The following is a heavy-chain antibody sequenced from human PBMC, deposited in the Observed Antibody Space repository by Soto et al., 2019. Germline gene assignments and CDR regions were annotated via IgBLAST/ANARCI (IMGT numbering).Heavy chain of an antibody. D-gene: IGHD3-3*01. CDR3: ASQSCPSTYYDFWSGYSKYYYYMDV. Sequence: PGGSLRLSCAASGLTFSSYAMSWVRQAPGKGLEWVSAISGSGVSTYYADSVKGRFTISRDNSKNTLYLQMNSLRAEDTAVYYCASQSCPSTYYDFWSGYSKYYYYMDVWGKGTTVTVSS. J-gene: IGHJ6*03. CDR1: GLTFSSYA. CDR2: ISGSGVST. V-gene: IGHV3-23*01.